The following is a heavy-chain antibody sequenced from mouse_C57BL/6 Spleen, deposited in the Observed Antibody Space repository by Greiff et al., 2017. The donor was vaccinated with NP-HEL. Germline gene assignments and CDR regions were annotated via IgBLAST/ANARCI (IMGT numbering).Heavy chain of an antibody. V-gene: IGHV5-16*01. J-gene: IGHJ3*01. CDR1: GFTFSDYY. CDR2: INYDGSST. Sequence: DVKLVESEGGLVQPGSSMKLSCTASGFTFSDYYMAWVRQVPEKGLEWVANINYDGSSTYYLDSLKSRFIISRDNAKNILYLQMSSLKSEDTATYYCARDRPGFAYWGKGTLVTVSA. CDR3: ARDRPGFAY.